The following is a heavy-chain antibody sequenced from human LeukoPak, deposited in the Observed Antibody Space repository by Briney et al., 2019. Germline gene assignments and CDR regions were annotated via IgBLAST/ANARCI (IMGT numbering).Heavy chain of an antibody. CDR2: ISGSGANT. V-gene: IGHV3-23*01. CDR1: GFTFSSYA. J-gene: IGHJ4*02. D-gene: IGHD5-18*01. CDR3: AKETSYTATYYFDF. Sequence: GGSLRLSCVASGFTFSSYAMSWVRQAPGKGLEWVSDISGSGANTYYADSVKGRFTLSRDNSKNTLYLQMNSRRAEDTAVYYCAKETSYTATYYFDFWGQGTLVTVSS.